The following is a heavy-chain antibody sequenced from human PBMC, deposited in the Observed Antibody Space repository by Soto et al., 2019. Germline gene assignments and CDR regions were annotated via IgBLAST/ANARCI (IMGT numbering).Heavy chain of an antibody. Sequence: ALVKVSCKASGGTFSSYAISWVRQAPGQGLEWMGGIIPIFGTANYAQKFQGRVTITADESTSTAYMELSSLRSEDTAVYYCARGVSYASLYYYYYYYMDVWGKGTTVTVSS. CDR2: IIPIFGTA. J-gene: IGHJ6*03. CDR3: ARGVSYASLYYYYYYYMDV. D-gene: IGHD3-16*01. V-gene: IGHV1-69*13. CDR1: GGTFSSYA.